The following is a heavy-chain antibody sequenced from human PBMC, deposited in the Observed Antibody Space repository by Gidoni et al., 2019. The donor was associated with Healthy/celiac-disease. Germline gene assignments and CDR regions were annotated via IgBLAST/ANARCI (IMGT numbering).Heavy chain of an antibody. CDR3: ARERSSGYPNYYYYGMDA. J-gene: IGHJ6*02. CDR1: GFIFSDYA. D-gene: IGHD6-19*01. V-gene: IGHV3-23*01. CDR2: IVGSGGGT. Sequence: DVQLLESGGGLVQPGGSLRLSCAASGFIFSDYAMSWVRQAPGKGLEWVSAIVGSGGGTYYADFVKGRFTISRDNSKNTLSLQMKSLGAEDTAVYYCARERSSGYPNYYYYGMDAWGRGTTVTVSS.